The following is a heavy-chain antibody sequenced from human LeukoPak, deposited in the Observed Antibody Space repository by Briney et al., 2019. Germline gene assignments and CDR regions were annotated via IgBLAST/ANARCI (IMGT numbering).Heavy chain of an antibody. CDR3: AKNMVSGGLFDY. J-gene: IGHJ4*02. V-gene: IGHV3-23*01. D-gene: IGHD1-14*01. CDR1: GFTFSSYA. Sequence: PGGSLRLSCAASGFTFSSYAMSWVRQAPGKGLEWVSAISTSSSITYYADSVKGRFTISRDNSKNTVYLQMNSLRVEDTAVYYCAKNMVSGGLFDYWGQGTLVTVSS. CDR2: ISTSSSIT.